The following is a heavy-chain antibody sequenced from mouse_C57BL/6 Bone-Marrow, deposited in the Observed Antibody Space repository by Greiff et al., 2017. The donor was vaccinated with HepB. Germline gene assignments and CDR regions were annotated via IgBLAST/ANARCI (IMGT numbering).Heavy chain of an antibody. J-gene: IGHJ4*01. CDR1: GYTFTSYW. D-gene: IGHD3-2*02. V-gene: IGHV1-52*01. CDR2: IDPSDSET. CDR3: ARMTAQATWYAMDY. Sequence: QVQLQQPGAELVRPGSSVKLSCKASGYTFTSYWMHWVKQRPIQGLEWIGNIDPSDSETHYNQKFKDKATLTVDKSSSTAYMQLSSLTSEDSAVYYCARMTAQATWYAMDYWGQGTSVTVSS.